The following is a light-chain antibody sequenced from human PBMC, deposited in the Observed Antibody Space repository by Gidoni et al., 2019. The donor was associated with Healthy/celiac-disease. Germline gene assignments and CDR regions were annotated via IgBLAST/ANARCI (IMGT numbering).Light chain of an antibody. CDR3: AAWDDSLNGWV. V-gene: IGLV1-36*01. CDR1: RSNIGNNS. Sequence: QSVLTQPHSVSEAPRQRVTISCSGSRSNIGNNSVNWYQQLTGKSPKLLIYYDDLLPSGVSDRFSGSKSGTSASLAISGLQSEDEADYYCAAWDDSLNGWVFGGGTKLTVL. J-gene: IGLJ3*02. CDR2: YDD.